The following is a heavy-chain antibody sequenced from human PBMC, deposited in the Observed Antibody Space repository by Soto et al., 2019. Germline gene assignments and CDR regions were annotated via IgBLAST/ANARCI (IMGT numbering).Heavy chain of an antibody. CDR2: ISGGGSGA. D-gene: IGHD2-15*01. Sequence: EVQLLESGGGLVQPGGSLRLSCAASGFTFSDYAMTWVRQAPGKGLEWDSGISGGGSGAYYADSVKGRFTISRANSKNTLFLQMDSLRAEDTAVYYCAKDLWWYLHWGQGTLVTVSS. CDR3: AKDLWWYLH. J-gene: IGHJ4*02. V-gene: IGHV3-23*01. CDR1: GFTFSDYA.